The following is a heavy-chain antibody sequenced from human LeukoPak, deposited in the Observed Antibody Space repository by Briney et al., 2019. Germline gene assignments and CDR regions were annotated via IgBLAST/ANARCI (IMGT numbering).Heavy chain of an antibody. J-gene: IGHJ4*02. CDR1: GGSLSSGDYY. CDR2: IYYSGST. Sequence: SETLSLTCTVSGGSLSSGDYYWRWLRQPPGRGLEWVGYIYYSGSTYYNPSLKSRVTISVDTSKNQFPLKLSSVTAADTAVYYCAGTKTVGGDYWGQGTLVTVSS. CDR3: AGTKTVGGDY. V-gene: IGHV4-30-4*01. D-gene: IGHD2-2*01.